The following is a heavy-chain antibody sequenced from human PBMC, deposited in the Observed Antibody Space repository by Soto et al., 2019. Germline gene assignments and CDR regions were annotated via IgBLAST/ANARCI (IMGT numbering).Heavy chain of an antibody. J-gene: IGHJ4*02. CDR1: GYTFSSYH. V-gene: IGHV1-8*01. CDR3: VRSGRRSGIDY. Sequence: QVQLVQSGAEVKKPGASVKVSCEASGYTFSSYHISWVRQASGQGLEWMGWVNPNSNETEYAQKFQGRVTMTGNTAIRTADMELSSLRSDDTAVYYCVRSGRRSGIDYWGQGTLVTVSS. D-gene: IGHD5-12*01. CDR2: VNPNSNET.